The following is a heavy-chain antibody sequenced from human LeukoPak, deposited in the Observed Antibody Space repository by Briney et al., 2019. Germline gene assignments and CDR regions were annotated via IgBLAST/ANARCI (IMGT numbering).Heavy chain of an antibody. CDR1: GFTLSSRW. CDR2: INRDGSEK. CDR3: ATYDSWSGYNIAY. D-gene: IGHD3-3*01. Sequence: GGSLRLSCVVSGFTLSSRWMMWVRQAPGEGLEWMTNINRDGSEKNYVDSVKGRFTITRDNAENSLYLQMNSLRVEDSAIYYCATYDSWSGYNIAYWGQGTLVTVSS. J-gene: IGHJ4*02. V-gene: IGHV3-7*03.